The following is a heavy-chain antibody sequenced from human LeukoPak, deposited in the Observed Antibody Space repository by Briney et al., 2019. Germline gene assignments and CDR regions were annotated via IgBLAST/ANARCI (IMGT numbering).Heavy chain of an antibody. Sequence: PSETLSLTCAVYGGSFSGYYWCWIRQPPGKGLEWIGEINHSGSTNYNPSLKSRVTISVDTSKNQFSLKLSSVTAADTAVYYCASEQWLATGDFYDYWGQGTLVTVSS. CDR2: INHSGST. J-gene: IGHJ4*02. CDR1: GGSFSGYY. D-gene: IGHD6-19*01. CDR3: ASEQWLATGDFYDY. V-gene: IGHV4-34*01.